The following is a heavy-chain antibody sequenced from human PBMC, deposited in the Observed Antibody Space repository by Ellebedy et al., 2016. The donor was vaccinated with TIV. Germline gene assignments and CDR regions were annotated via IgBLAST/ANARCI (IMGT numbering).Heavy chain of an antibody. Sequence: GESLKISCAASGFTFSNYAMSWVRQAPGKGLEWVSAISRSGGSTYYAGSVKGRFTISRDNSKDTLYLKMNSLRAEDTAVYYCANVYSSTWADSWGQGTLVTVSS. CDR3: ANVYSSTWADS. CDR2: ISRSGGST. J-gene: IGHJ4*02. CDR1: GFTFSNYA. D-gene: IGHD6-13*01. V-gene: IGHV3-23*01.